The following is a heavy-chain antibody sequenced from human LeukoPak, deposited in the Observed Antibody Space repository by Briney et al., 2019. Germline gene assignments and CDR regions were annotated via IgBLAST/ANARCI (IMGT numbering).Heavy chain of an antibody. Sequence: SVKVSCKASGGTFSSYAISWVRQAPGQGLEWMGGFIPIFGTANYAQKFQGRVTITADESTSTAYMELSSLRSEDTAVYYCARSRRGYSGYEAADYYYYYGMDVWGKGTTVTVSS. V-gene: IGHV1-69*13. CDR1: GGTFSSYA. CDR2: FIPIFGTA. CDR3: ARSRRGYSGYEAADYYYYYGMDV. J-gene: IGHJ6*04. D-gene: IGHD5-12*01.